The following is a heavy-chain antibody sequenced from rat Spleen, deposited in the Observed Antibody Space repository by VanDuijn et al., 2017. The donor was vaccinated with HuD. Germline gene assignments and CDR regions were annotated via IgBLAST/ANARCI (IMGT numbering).Heavy chain of an antibody. CDR3: ARADIASISTDGI. J-gene: IGHJ3*01. V-gene: IGHV2-6*01. D-gene: IGHD1-2*01. Sequence: QVQLKESGPGLVQPSQTLSLICTVSGFSVISNSVHWVRQPPGKGLEWIAAISSGGTTYYNSPLKSRLSISRDPSKSQVFLKMNSLQTGDTATYYCARADIASISTDGIWGQGTLVTVSS. CDR1: GFSVISNS. CDR2: ISSGGTT.